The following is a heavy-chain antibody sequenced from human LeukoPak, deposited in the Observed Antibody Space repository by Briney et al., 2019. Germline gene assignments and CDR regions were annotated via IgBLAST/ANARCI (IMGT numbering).Heavy chain of an antibody. CDR1: GYSFTSYW. CDR2: IDPSDSYT. D-gene: IGHD1-14*01. Sequence: GESLKISCKGSGYSFTSYWITWVRQMPGKGLEWMGRIDPSDSYTNYSPSFQGHVTISADKSISTAYLQWSSLKASDTAMYYCARHGNSHRPGFDYWGQGTLVSVSS. V-gene: IGHV5-10-1*01. CDR3: ARHGNSHRPGFDY. J-gene: IGHJ4*02.